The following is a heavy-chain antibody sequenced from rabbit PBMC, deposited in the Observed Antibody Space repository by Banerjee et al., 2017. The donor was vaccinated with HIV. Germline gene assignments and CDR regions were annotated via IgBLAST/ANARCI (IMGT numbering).Heavy chain of an antibody. CDR1: GFDFSGYG. V-gene: IGHV1S47*01. Sequence: QEQLVESGGGLVQPGGSLKLSCKASGFDFSGYGVSWVRQAPGKGLEWIGYIDPVFGSTFYADWVNGRFTISSHNAQNTLYLQLNSLTAADTATYFCARWGYGMDLWGPGTLVTVS. CDR3: ARWGYGMDL. J-gene: IGHJ6*01. D-gene: IGHD3-1*01. CDR2: IDPVFGST.